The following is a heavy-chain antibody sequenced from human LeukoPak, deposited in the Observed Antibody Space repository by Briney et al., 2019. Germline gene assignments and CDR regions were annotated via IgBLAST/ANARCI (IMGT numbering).Heavy chain of an antibody. CDR3: VRDYGGSSGAFDL. CDR1: AFIFTSYP. J-gene: IGHJ3*01. D-gene: IGHD4-23*01. Sequence: SLRLAWNASAFIFTSYPFSWVPRAPVQPLDHPSYISSSSGDIYYTDSVKGRFSMSRDNARKLLYLQMNSVRVADTAVYYCVRDYGGSSGAFDLWGQGTMVTVSS. CDR2: ISSSSGDI. V-gene: IGHV3-21*01.